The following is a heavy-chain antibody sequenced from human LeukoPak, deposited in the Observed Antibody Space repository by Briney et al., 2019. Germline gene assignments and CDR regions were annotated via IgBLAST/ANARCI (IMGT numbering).Heavy chain of an antibody. CDR2: IYYGGST. V-gene: IGHV4-39*01. CDR3: ARPRYNWNSYFDD. D-gene: IGHD1-7*01. CDR1: RGSISSIGYY. Sequence: PETLSLTCTVSRGSISSIGYYWGWIRQPPGKGLEWIGTIYYGGSTYYNPSLKSRVTISIGPAENQFSLKLTSVTAADTAVYYCARPRYNWNSYFDDWSQGTLVTVSS. J-gene: IGHJ4*02.